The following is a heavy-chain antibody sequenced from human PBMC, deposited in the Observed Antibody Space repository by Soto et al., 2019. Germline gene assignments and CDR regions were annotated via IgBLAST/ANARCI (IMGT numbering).Heavy chain of an antibody. CDR3: TREKRYYNNLTSFYFDT. Sequence: EVQLVQSGGGLVQPGGSLRLSCAASGFTFSDYYMDWVRRAPGKGLEWVGRIRNKANNYATEYAASLKGRVTFSRDDSENSLYLQMNSLETEDTAVYWCTREKRYYNNLTSFYFDTWGQGTLVTVSS. D-gene: IGHD3-10*01. V-gene: IGHV3-72*01. CDR1: GFTFSDYY. CDR2: IRNKANNYAT. J-gene: IGHJ4*02.